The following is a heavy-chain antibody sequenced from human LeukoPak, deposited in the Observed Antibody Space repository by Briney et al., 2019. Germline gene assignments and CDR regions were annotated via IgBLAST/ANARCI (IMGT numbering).Heavy chain of an antibody. J-gene: IGHJ6*04. CDR1: GFIFSDYW. V-gene: IGHV3-74*01. CDR3: VRGLGDV. Sequence: GGSLRLSCSASGFIFSDYWMHRVRQAPGKGPVWVSRINNDGKIVTYADFVKGRFTISRDNTKDTVYLQMNSLRAEDTAVYYCVRGLGDVWGKGTSVTVSS. D-gene: IGHD4-11*01. CDR2: INNDGKIV.